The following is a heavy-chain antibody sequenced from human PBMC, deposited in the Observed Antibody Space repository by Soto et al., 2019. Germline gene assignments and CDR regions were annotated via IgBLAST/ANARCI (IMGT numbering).Heavy chain of an antibody. CDR2: INPKSGGT. V-gene: IGHV1-2*02. Sequence: QVQLVQSGAEVKKPGASVKVSCKAAGYTFTGYYMHWVRQAPGQGLEWMGWINPKSGGTNYAQKFQGRVTMTRDTSISTAYMELRSLRSDDTAVYYCARDQVVAATPYYYYGMDVWGQGTTVTVSS. D-gene: IGHD2-15*01. J-gene: IGHJ6*02. CDR3: ARDQVVAATPYYYYGMDV. CDR1: GYTFTGYY.